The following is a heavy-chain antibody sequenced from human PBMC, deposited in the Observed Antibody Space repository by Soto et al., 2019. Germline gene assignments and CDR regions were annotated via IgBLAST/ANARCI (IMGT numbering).Heavy chain of an antibody. CDR1: GFTFSSYA. CDR3: ARRRGIVVVSNDAFDI. J-gene: IGHJ3*02. Sequence: QVQLVESGGGVVQPGRSLRLSCAASGFTFSSYAMHWVRQAPGKGLEWVAVISYDGSNKYYADSVKGRFTISRDNSKNTLHLQMNSLRAEDTAVYYCARRRGIVVVSNDAFDIWGQGTMVTVSS. CDR2: ISYDGSNK. D-gene: IGHD3-22*01. V-gene: IGHV3-30-3*01.